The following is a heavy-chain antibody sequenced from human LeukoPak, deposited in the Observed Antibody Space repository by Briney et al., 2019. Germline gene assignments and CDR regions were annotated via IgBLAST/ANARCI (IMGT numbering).Heavy chain of an antibody. Sequence: GASVKVSCKASGYTFSGYYMHWVRQAPGQGLEWMGWINPKSGGTNEAQKFHDRVTMTRDTSIRTAYMELSRLTSDDTAVYYCARNIWFGESADAFDIWGQGTMVTVSS. D-gene: IGHD3-10*01. CDR1: GYTFSGYY. V-gene: IGHV1-2*02. CDR3: ARNIWFGESADAFDI. CDR2: INPKSGGT. J-gene: IGHJ3*02.